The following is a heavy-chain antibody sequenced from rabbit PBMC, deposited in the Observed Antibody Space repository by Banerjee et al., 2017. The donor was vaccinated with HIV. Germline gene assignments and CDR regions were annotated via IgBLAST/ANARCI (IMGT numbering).Heavy chain of an antibody. V-gene: IGHV1S45*01. J-gene: IGHJ3*01. CDR2: IDTGSRGYT. CDR1: GIDFSSYYY. CDR3: ARSYVGSSYSLTRLDL. Sequence: QQQLEESGGGLVKPGGTLTLTCKASGIDFSSYYYMCWVRQAPGKGLEWIACIDTGSRGYTWYANWAKGRFTISKTSSTTVTLQMTSLTAAGTATYFCARSYVGSSYSLTRLDLWGQGTLVTVS. D-gene: IGHD8-1*01.